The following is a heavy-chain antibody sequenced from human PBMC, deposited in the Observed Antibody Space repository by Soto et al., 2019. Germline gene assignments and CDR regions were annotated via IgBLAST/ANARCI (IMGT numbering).Heavy chain of an antibody. CDR3: ARIPGWLQGFDS. CDR2: IDWDDDK. V-gene: IGHV2-70*04. CDR1: GFSLSTTGMR. Sequence: SGPTLVNPTQTLTLTCTFSGFSLSTTGMRVSWIRQPPGKALEWLARIDWDDDKFYTTSLKTRLTISKDTSKNQVVLTMTDMDPVDTATYFCARIPGWLQGFDSWGQGTLVTVSS. D-gene: IGHD6-19*01. J-gene: IGHJ4*02.